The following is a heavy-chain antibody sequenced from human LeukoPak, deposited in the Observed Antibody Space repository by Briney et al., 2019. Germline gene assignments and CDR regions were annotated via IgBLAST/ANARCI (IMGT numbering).Heavy chain of an antibody. V-gene: IGHV3-74*01. CDR3: ARDMYTTSSARGAY. D-gene: IGHD6-6*01. CDR1: GFTFSSYW. Sequence: GGSLRLSCAASGFTFSSYWMHWVRQAPGKGLEWVSRISSDGSSTTYADSVKGRFTISRDNDKNTLYLQMNRLRAEDTAVYYCARDMYTTSSARGAYWGQGTLVTVSS. J-gene: IGHJ4*02. CDR2: ISSDGSST.